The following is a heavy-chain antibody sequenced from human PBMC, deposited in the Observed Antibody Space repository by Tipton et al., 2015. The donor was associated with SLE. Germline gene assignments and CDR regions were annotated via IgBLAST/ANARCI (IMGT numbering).Heavy chain of an antibody. D-gene: IGHD2-2*01. Sequence: SLRLSCAASGFTFSSYSMNWVRQAPGKGLEWVSYISSSSSTIYYADSVKGRFTISRDNAKNSLYLQMNSLRAEDTAVYYCARDPYCSSTSCYYGMDVWGQGTTVTVSS. J-gene: IGHJ6*02. CDR3: ARDPYCSSTSCYYGMDV. V-gene: IGHV3-48*01. CDR2: ISSSSSTI. CDR1: GFTFSSYS.